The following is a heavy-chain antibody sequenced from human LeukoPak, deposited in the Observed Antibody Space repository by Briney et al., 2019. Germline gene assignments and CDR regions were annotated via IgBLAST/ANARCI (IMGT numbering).Heavy chain of an antibody. CDR1: GFTFSNYA. J-gene: IGHJ4*02. CDR3: AKRDIVTTAYYFDY. CDR2: ITGSGGST. Sequence: GGSLRLSCAASGFTFSNYAMSWVRQAPGKGLEWVSSITGSGGSTYYADSVKGRFTISRDNSKNTLYLQMNSLRAEDTAVYYCAKRDIVTTAYYFDYWGQGTLVTVSS. V-gene: IGHV3-23*01. D-gene: IGHD5-12*01.